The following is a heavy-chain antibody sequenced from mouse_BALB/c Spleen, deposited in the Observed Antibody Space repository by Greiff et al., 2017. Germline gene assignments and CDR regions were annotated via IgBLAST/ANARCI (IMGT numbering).Heavy chain of an antibody. CDR3: ARDYYGSRYFDY. CDR2: INPGSGGT. D-gene: IGHD1-1*01. Sequence: VQLQQSGAELVRPGTSVKVSCKASGYAFTNYLIEWVKQRPGQGLEWIGVINPGSGGTNYNEKFKGKATLTADKSSSTAYMQLSSLTSDDSAVYFCARDYYGSRYFDYWGQGTTLTVSS. V-gene: IGHV1-54*01. CDR1: GYAFTNYL. J-gene: IGHJ2*01.